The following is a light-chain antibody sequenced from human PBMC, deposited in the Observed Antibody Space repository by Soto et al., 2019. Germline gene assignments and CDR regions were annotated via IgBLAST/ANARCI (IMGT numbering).Light chain of an antibody. CDR3: QQYGSSPPLT. J-gene: IGKJ4*01. Sequence: EIVLTQSPGTLSLSPGERATLSCRASQSMSSTYLAWYQQKPGQAPRLLMYGASRRATGIPDRFSGSGSVTDFTLTISRLEPEDFAVYYCQQYGSSPPLTFGGGTKVDIK. CDR1: QSMSSTY. CDR2: GAS. V-gene: IGKV3-20*01.